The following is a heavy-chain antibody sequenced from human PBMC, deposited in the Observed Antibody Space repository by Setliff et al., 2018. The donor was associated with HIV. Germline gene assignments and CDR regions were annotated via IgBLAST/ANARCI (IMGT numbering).Heavy chain of an antibody. CDR3: ARPASDAFDI. V-gene: IGHV4-59*11. D-gene: IGHD2-2*01. Sequence: SETLSLTCTVSGGSISSHYWSWNRQPPGKGLEWIGSIYYSGSTNYNPSLKSRVTISVDTSKNQFSLKLSSVTAADTAVYYCARPASDAFDIWGQGTMVTVSS. J-gene: IGHJ3*02. CDR1: GGSISSHY. CDR2: IYYSGST.